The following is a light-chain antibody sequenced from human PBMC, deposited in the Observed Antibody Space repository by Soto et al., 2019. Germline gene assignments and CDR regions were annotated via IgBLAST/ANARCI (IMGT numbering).Light chain of an antibody. CDR2: QAS. J-gene: IGKJ1*01. V-gene: IGKV1-5*03. CDR3: QQYNDYSWT. Sequence: DIQMAQSPSTLSASVGDRVTITCLASQSVTGGLAWYQQKPGKAPKLLIYQASHLESGLPSRFSGSGSGTEFTLTISSLQPDDFATYYCQQYNDYSWTFGQGTKVDIK. CDR1: QSVTGG.